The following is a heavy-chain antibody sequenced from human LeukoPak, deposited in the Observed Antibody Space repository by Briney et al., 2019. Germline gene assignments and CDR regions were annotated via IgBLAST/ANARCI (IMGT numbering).Heavy chain of an antibody. J-gene: IGHJ4*02. CDR1: GGSISSGSYY. CDR2: IYTSGST. CDR3: ARFVQVLAWGPLAGYFDY. V-gene: IGHV4-61*02. Sequence: SQTLSLTCTVSGGSISSGSYYWSWIRQPAGKGLEWIGRIYTSGSTNYNPSLKSRVTISVDTSKNQFSLKLSSVTAADTAVYYCARFVQVLAWGPLAGYFDYWGQGTLVTVSS. D-gene: IGHD2-8*02.